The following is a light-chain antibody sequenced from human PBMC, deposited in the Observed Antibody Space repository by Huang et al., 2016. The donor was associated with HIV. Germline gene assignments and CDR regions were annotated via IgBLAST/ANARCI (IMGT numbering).Light chain of an antibody. CDR3: QHYDNWAPAT. CDR1: QNVSTN. Sequence: EIVMTQSPVTLSVSPGESDPLSCRASQNVSTNLAWYQHKPGRAPRLLSYGASTRATSVPARFSASGSGTEFTLTVGGLRSDDFAVYYCQHYDNWAPATFGQGTKLEFK. CDR2: GAS. J-gene: IGKJ1*01. V-gene: IGKV3-15*01.